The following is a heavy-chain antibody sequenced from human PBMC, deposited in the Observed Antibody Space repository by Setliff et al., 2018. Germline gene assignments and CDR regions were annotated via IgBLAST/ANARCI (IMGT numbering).Heavy chain of an antibody. D-gene: IGHD3-10*01. Sequence: PGGSLRLSCAASGFTFSEYYMNWIRQAPGKGLEWVSYISTSGNTVDYAASVKGRFSISRDNAKNVLYLEMNSLRTEDTAVYYCFGAGTCSYWGQGTLVTVSS. CDR3: FGAGTCSY. J-gene: IGHJ4*02. V-gene: IGHV3-11*04. CDR1: GFTFSEYY. CDR2: ISTSGNTV.